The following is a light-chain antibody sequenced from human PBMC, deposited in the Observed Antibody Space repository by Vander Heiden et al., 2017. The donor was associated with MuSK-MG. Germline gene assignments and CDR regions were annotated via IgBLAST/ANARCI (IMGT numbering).Light chain of an antibody. Sequence: QSVLTQPPSVSAAPGQKVTISCSESSSNIGNNYVSWYQQLTGTAPKLRIYENNKRPSGIPDRCSGSKSGTSATLGITGLQTGDEADYYCGTWDSSLSAVFGGGTKLTVL. J-gene: IGLJ2*01. CDR1: SSNIGNNY. CDR2: ENN. CDR3: GTWDSSLSAV. V-gene: IGLV1-51*02.